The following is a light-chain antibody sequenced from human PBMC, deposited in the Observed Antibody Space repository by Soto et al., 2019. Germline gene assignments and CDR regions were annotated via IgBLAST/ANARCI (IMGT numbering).Light chain of an antibody. CDR1: QSVSTN. CDR2: GGS. Sequence: ETVMTQSPAILSVSPGERATLSCRASQSVSTNLAWYQQKPGQAPRLVIYGGSTRATGISARFSASGSGTEFTLTISSLESEDFAVYYCQQYNNWPPYTFGQGTKLEIK. CDR3: QQYNNWPPYT. J-gene: IGKJ2*01. V-gene: IGKV3-15*01.